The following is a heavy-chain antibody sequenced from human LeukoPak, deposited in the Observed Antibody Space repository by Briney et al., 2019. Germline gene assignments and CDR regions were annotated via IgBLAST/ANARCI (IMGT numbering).Heavy chain of an antibody. D-gene: IGHD6-6*01. CDR3: AREGVARKEQLVRDYYYMDV. J-gene: IGHJ6*03. CDR2: IYYSGST. Sequence: SETLSLTCTVSGGSISSYYWSWIRQPPGKGLEWIGYIYYSGSTNYNPSLKSRVTISVDTSKNQFSLKLSSVTAADTAVYYCAREGVARKEQLVRDYYYMDVWGQGTTVTVSS. V-gene: IGHV4-59*01. CDR1: GGSISSYY.